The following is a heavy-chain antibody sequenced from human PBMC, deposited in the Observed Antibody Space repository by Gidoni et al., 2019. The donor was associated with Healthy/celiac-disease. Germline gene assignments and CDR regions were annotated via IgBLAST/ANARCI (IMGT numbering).Heavy chain of an antibody. Sequence: EVQLVESGGGLVKPGGPLRLSCAASGFTFSSYSMNWVRQAPGKGLEWVSSISSSSSYIYYADSVKGRFTISRDNAKNSLYLQMNSLRAEDTAVYYCARGGITNFNPDYWGQGTLVTVSS. CDR3: ARGGITNFNPDY. D-gene: IGHD3-10*01. J-gene: IGHJ4*02. V-gene: IGHV3-21*06. CDR1: GFTFSSYS. CDR2: ISSSSSYI.